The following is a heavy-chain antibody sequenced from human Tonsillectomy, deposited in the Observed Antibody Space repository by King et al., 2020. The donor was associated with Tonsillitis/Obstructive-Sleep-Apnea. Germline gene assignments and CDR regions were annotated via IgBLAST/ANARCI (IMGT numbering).Heavy chain of an antibody. CDR1: GYSFTSYC. J-gene: IGHJ4*02. CDR3: ARGGILSAGAPDF. Sequence: VQLVEFGVEVKKPGESLRISGKGSGYSFTSYCISWVRQMPGKGLEWMGRSDPSDSYTNYSPSFQGHVTIFVDKASSTAYLQWSSLKASDTAMYYCARGGILSAGAPDFWGQGTLVTVSS. V-gene: IGHV5-10-1*01. D-gene: IGHD6-13*01. CDR2: SDPSDSYT.